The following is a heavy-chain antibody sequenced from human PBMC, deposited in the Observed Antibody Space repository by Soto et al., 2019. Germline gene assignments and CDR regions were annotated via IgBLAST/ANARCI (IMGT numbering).Heavy chain of an antibody. V-gene: IGHV3-23*01. CDR2: ISVSGANT. Sequence: DVQLLDSGGGLVQPGGSLRLSCAASGFTFNNYAMSWVRQAPGKWLEWVSTISVSGANTYYADSVKGRFTISRDDSKNTLYLQMNSLGAEDTAVYYCAKDLGLGVIAGYPHDCWGQGTLVTVSS. CDR3: AKDLGLGVIAGYPHDC. CDR1: GFTFNNYA. J-gene: IGHJ4*02. D-gene: IGHD3-9*01.